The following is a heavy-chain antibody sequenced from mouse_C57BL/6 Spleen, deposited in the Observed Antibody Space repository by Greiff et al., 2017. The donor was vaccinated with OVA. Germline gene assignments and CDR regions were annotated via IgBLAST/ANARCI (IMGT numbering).Heavy chain of an antibody. V-gene: IGHV1-15*01. CDR1: GYTFTDYE. CDR2: IDPETGGT. J-gene: IGHJ2*01. D-gene: IGHD1-1*01. Sequence: QVQLQQSGAELVRPGASVTLSCKASGYTFTDYEMHWVKQTPVHGLEWIGAIDPETGGTAYNQKFKGKAILTADKSSSTAYMELRGLTSEDSAVYYCTSLYYYGSSRGYWGQGTTLTVSS. CDR3: TSLYYYGSSRGY.